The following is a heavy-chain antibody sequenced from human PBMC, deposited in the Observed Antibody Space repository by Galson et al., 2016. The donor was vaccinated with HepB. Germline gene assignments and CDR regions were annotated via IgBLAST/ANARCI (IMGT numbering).Heavy chain of an antibody. Sequence: SLRLSCAASGFTFRDYYMSWIRQAPGKGLEWVSYISSSVDNTYYGDSVKGRFTISRANAKNSLYLQMNSLRAEDTAVYYCAGGRSSSWYGQRKFYFNYWGQGTLVTVSS. V-gene: IGHV3-11*01. J-gene: IGHJ4*02. D-gene: IGHD6-13*01. CDR1: GFTFRDYY. CDR3: AGGRSSSWYGQRKFYFNY. CDR2: ISSSVDNT.